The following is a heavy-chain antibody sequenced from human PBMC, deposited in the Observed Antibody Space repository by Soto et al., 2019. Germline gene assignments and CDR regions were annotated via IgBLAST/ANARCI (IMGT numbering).Heavy chain of an antibody. V-gene: IGHV3-23*01. CDR3: AKGRSALPIFDY. J-gene: IGHJ4*02. Sequence: EVQLLESGGGWIQPGGSLRLSCAASGFSFSNYAMNWVRQAPGKGLEWVSFISGSGGTTDYADSVRGRFRLSRDNSKYTVDLEMNSLRTEDTAVYFCAKGRSALPIFDYWGQGVMVTVSS. CDR1: GFSFSNYA. CDR2: ISGSGGTT.